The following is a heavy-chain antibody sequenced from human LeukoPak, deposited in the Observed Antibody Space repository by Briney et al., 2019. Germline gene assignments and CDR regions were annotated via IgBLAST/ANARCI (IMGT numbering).Heavy chain of an antibody. J-gene: IGHJ6*02. D-gene: IGHD6-13*01. V-gene: IGHV4-31*03. CDR3: ARGIAAAGIFYYGMDV. Sequence: SETLSLTCTVSGGSISRGGYYWSWIRQHPGKGVEWFGYIYYSGSTYYNPSLKSRVTISVDTSKNQFSLKLSSVTAADTAVYYCARGIAAAGIFYYGMDVWGQGTTVTVSS. CDR2: IYYSGST. CDR1: GGSISRGGYY.